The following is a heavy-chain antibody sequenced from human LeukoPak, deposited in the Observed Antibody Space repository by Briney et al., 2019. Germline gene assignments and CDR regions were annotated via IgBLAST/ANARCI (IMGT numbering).Heavy chain of an antibody. CDR2: IIPIFGTA. V-gene: IGHV1-69*06. J-gene: IGHJ4*02. CDR3: ARDRSDGNFYYDY. CDR1: GGTFSSYA. Sequence: SVNVSFKASGGTFSSYAISWVRQAPGQGLEWMGGIIPIFGTANYAQKFQGRVTITADKSTSTAYMELSSLRSEDTAVYCCARDRSDGNFYYDYWGQGTLVTVSS. D-gene: IGHD2-21*02.